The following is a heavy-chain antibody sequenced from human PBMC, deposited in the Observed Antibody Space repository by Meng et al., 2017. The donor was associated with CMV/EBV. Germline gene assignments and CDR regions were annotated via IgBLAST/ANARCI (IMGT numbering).Heavy chain of an antibody. V-gene: IGHV2-5*02. CDR1: GFSLSTSGVG. CDR3: AHRLASAGWLQLPFDY. D-gene: IGHD5-24*01. J-gene: IGHJ4*02. CDR2: IYWDDDK. Sequence: QIPFNESDPTRLKHTQHLTLPCTFSGFSLSTSGVGVGWIRQPPGKALEWLALIYWDDDKRYSPSLKSRLTITKDTSKNQVVLTMTNMDPVDTATYYCAHRLASAGWLQLPFDYWGQGTLVTVSS.